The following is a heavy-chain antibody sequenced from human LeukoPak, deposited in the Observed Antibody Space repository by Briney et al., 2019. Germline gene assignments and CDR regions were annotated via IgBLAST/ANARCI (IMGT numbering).Heavy chain of an antibody. CDR3: ARDGYCRGSSCPFQH. Sequence: GASVKVSCKASGYTFTGYYMHWVRQAPGQGLEWMGWINPNSGGTIYAQKFQGWVTMTRDTSISTAYMELSRLRSDDTAVYYCARDGYCRGSSCPFQHWGQGTMVTVSS. V-gene: IGHV1-2*04. D-gene: IGHD2-2*03. CDR2: INPNSGGT. CDR1: GYTFTGYY. J-gene: IGHJ1*01.